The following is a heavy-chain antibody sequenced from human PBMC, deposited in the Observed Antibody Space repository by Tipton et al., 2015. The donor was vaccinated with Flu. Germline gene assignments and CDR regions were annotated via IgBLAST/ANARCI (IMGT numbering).Heavy chain of an antibody. J-gene: IGHJ4*02. V-gene: IGHV3-7*01. CDR2: IKQDGSEK. Sequence: GLVKPSETLSLTCAVSGYSFNGAYFWAWVRQPPGKGLEWVANIKQDGSEKYYVDSVKGRFTISRDNAKNSVYLQMNSLRAEDTAVYYCAREIGGAGSYWGQGTLVTVSS. CDR3: AREIGGAGSY. D-gene: IGHD6-13*01. CDR1: GYSFNGAYF.